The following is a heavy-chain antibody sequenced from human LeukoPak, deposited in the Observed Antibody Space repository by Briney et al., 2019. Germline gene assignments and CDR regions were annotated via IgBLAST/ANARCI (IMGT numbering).Heavy chain of an antibody. D-gene: IGHD6-13*01. Sequence: GRSLRLSCAASGFTFSTYGMHWVRQAPGKGLEWVAIVWSDASNKYYADSVKGRFTISRDNSKNTVYLQMNSLRAEDTAAYYCAGGVKTVHGTAGTPFFDYWSQGTLVTVSS. J-gene: IGHJ4*02. CDR2: VWSDASNK. V-gene: IGHV3-33*01. CDR1: GFTFSTYG. CDR3: AGGVKTVHGTAGTPFFDY.